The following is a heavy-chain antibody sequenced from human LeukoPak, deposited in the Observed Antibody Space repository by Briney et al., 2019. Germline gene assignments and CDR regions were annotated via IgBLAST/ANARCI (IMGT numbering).Heavy chain of an antibody. J-gene: IGHJ4*02. V-gene: IGHV3-33*01. D-gene: IGHD6-19*01. CDR3: ATLRSDSSGWYYFDY. CDR2: IWYDGSNK. Sequence: QSGRSLRLSCAASGFTFRSYGMHWVRQAPGKGLEWVALIWYDGSNKYYADSVKGRFTISRDNSKNTLYLQMNSLRAEDTAVYYCATLRSDSSGWYYFDYWGQGTLVTVSS. CDR1: GFTFRSYG.